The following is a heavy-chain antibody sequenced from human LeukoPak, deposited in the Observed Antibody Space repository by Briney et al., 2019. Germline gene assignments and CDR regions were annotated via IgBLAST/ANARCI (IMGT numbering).Heavy chain of an antibody. CDR2: IYYSGST. CDR1: GGSVSSGSYY. J-gene: IGHJ4*02. Sequence: SETLSLTCTVSGGSVSSGSYYWSRIRQPPGKGLEWIGYIYYSGSTNYNPSLKSRVTISVDTSKNQFSLKLSSVTAADTAVYYCVRLTPSSWYFDYWGQGTLVTVSS. V-gene: IGHV4-61*01. CDR3: VRLTPSSWYFDY. D-gene: IGHD6-13*01.